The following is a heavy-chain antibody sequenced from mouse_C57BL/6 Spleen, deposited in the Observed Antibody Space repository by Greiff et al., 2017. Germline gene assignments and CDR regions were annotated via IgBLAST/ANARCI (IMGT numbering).Heavy chain of an antibody. Sequence: QVQLQQPGAELVKPGASVKMSCKASGYTFTSYWITWVKQRPGQGLEWIGDIYPGSGSTNYNEKFKSKATLTVDTSSSTAYMQLSSLTSEDSAVYYCERSRTGTGDFAYWGQGTLVTVSA. J-gene: IGHJ3*01. CDR2: IYPGSGST. CDR3: ERSRTGTGDFAY. V-gene: IGHV1-55*01. CDR1: GYTFTSYW. D-gene: IGHD4-1*01.